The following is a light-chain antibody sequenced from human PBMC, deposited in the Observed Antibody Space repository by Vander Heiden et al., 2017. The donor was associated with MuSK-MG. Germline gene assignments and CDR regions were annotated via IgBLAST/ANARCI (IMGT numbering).Light chain of an antibody. CDR3: QQYYSTPHT. J-gene: IGKJ5*01. CDR1: QSVLHSFIIKNY. Sequence: DIVLTLSPDSLAVYLGERATVNCKSSQSVLHSFIIKNYLAWYQQKPGQPPKLLIYCASTLESGVPYRFSGSGSGTDFTLTISSLQAEDVAVYYCQQYYSTPHTFGQGTRLEIK. CDR2: CAS. V-gene: IGKV4-1*01.